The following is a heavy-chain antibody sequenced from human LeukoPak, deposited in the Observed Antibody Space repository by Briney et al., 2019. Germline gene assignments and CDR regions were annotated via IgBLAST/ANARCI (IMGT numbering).Heavy chain of an antibody. Sequence: PSETLSLTCAVYGGPFSGNYWSWIAQPPGKGLKGRGEINHSGSTNYNPSLKGPVTISVDTSKIQFSLKLSSVTAADTAVYYCARGGNGYSYGSPYYYYGMDVWGQGTTVTVSS. CDR2: INHSGST. CDR3: ARGGNGYSYGSPYYYYGMDV. CDR1: GGPFSGNY. V-gene: IGHV4-34*01. J-gene: IGHJ6*02. D-gene: IGHD5-18*01.